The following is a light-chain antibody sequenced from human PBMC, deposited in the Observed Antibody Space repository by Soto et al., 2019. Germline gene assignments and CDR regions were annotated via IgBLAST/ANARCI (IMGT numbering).Light chain of an antibody. CDR2: LGS. J-gene: IGKJ4*01. V-gene: IGKV2-28*01. CDR3: MQTLQTPLT. Sequence: DIVMTQSPLSLPVTPGEPASISCRSSQSLLHSNGYTYLNWYLQKPGQSPQVLIYLGSHRASGVPDRFSGSGSGTDFTLKISRVEAEDVGVYYCMQTLQTPLTFGGGTKVEIK. CDR1: QSLLHSNGYTY.